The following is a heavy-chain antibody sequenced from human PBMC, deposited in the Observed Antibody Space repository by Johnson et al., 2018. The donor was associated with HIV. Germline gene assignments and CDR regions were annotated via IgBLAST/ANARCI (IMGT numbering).Heavy chain of an antibody. CDR1: GFTFSDYY. Sequence: QVQLVESGGGVVQPGRSLRLSCAASGFTFSDYYMSWIRQAPGKGLEWVSYISSSGSTIYYVDSVKGRFTISRDNAKNSLYLQMNSLRAEDAAVYYCARTQRVTMIVVSLGAFDIWGQGTMVTVSS. D-gene: IGHD3-22*01. CDR3: ARTQRVTMIVVSLGAFDI. V-gene: IGHV3-11*04. CDR2: ISSSGSTI. J-gene: IGHJ3*02.